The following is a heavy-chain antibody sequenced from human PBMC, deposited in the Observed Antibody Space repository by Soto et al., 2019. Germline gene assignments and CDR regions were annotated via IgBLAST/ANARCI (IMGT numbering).Heavy chain of an antibody. V-gene: IGHV3-23*01. D-gene: IGHD6-13*01. J-gene: IGHJ5*02. CDR2: ISGSGGST. CDR3: AKDRSMEITAGGTGDNWFDP. Sequence: VGSLRLSCAASGFTFSNYAMSWVRQAPGKGLEWVSAISGSGGSTYYADSVKGRFTICRDNSKNTLYLQMNSLRAEDTAVYYCAKDRSMEITAGGTGDNWFDPWGQGTLVTVSS. CDR1: GFTFSNYA.